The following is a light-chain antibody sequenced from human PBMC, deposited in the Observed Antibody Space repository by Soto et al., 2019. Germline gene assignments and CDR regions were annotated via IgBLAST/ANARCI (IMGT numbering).Light chain of an antibody. V-gene: IGKV1-39*01. CDR1: QDIDKY. CDR3: QQTYSPPFT. Sequence: DLQVTQSPASLSPHVGDRVTITCQASQDIDKYLNWYQQKPGRAPNLLIYAASSLQRGAPSRFSGSGSGTDFTLTISSLQPDDFATYYCQQTYSPPFTFGPGTKVDIK. CDR2: AAS. J-gene: IGKJ3*01.